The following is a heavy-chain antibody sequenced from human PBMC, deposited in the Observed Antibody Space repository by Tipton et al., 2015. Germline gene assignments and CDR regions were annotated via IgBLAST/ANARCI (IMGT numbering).Heavy chain of an antibody. J-gene: IGHJ3*02. CDR3: ATSTVDPGPPAFDI. Sequence: QSGAEVKKPGASVKVSCKASGYTFTSYYIQWVRQAPGQGLEWMGIIKPSGGSTNYAQKFQGRVTMTRDTSPSTVYMELSSLRSEDTAVYYWATSTVDPGPPAFDIWGQGTMVTVSS. CDR1: GYTFTSYY. CDR2: IKPSGGST. D-gene: IGHD5-12*01. V-gene: IGHV1-46*01.